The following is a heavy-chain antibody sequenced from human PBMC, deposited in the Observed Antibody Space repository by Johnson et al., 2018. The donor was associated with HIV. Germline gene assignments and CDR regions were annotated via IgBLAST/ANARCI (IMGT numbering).Heavy chain of an antibody. J-gene: IGHJ3*02. CDR3: ARDGGGGALDI. Sequence: QAGRSLRLFCAASGFIFSSYGMHWVRQAPGKGLEWVVVIWYDGTNKYYEDSVKGRFPVSRDSSKNTLYLQMNSLRAEDTAVYYCARDGGGGALDIWGQGTMVTVSS. D-gene: IGHD3-16*01. CDR1: GFIFSSYG. V-gene: IGHV3-33*01. CDR2: IWYDGTNK.